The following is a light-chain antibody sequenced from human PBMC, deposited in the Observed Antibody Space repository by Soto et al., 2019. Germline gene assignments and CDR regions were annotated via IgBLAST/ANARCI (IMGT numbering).Light chain of an antibody. J-gene: IGLJ2*01. CDR2: EVS. CDR3: SSYAGSNKV. CDR1: SSDVGGYNY. Sequence: QSVLTQPPSASGSLGQSVTISCTGTSSDVGGYNYVSWYQQHPGKAPKLMIYEVSKRPSGVPDRFSGSKSGNTASLTVSGLQAEDEADYYCSSYAGSNKVFGGGTKLTVL. V-gene: IGLV2-8*01.